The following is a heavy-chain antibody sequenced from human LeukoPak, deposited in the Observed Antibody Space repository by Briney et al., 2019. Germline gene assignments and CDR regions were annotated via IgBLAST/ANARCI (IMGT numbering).Heavy chain of an antibody. Sequence: PSETLSLTCAVYGGSFSGYYWSWIRQPPGKGLEWIGEINHSGSTNYNPSLKSRVTISVDTSKNQFSLKLSSVTAADTAVYYCARRHGYSYGVTSRRLHASFDYWGQGTLVTVSS. CDR3: ARRHGYSYGVTSRRLHASFDY. J-gene: IGHJ4*02. CDR1: GGSFSGYY. CDR2: INHSGST. D-gene: IGHD5-18*01. V-gene: IGHV4-34*01.